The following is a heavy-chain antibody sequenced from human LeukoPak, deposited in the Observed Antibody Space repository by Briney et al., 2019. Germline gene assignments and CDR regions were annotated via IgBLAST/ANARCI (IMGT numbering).Heavy chain of an antibody. Sequence: GGSLRLSCAASGFTFSDYYMSWIRQAPGKGLEWVSYISGSGSTIYYADSVKGRFTISRDNAKNSLYLQMNSLRAEDTAVYYCAREMWRGFVDYWGQGTLVTVSS. V-gene: IGHV3-11*01. J-gene: IGHJ4*02. D-gene: IGHD3-3*01. CDR2: ISGSGSTI. CDR1: GFTFSDYY. CDR3: AREMWRGFVDY.